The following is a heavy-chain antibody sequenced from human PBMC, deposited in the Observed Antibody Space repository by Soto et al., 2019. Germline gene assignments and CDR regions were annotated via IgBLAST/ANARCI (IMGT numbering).Heavy chain of an antibody. V-gene: IGHV3-73*01. Sequence: GGSLRLSCAASGFTFSGSAMHWVRQASGKGLEWVGRIRSKANSYATAYAASVKGRFTISRDDSKNTAYLQMNSLKTEDTAVYYCTRHYDIVVVVAATFPPNWFDPWAQGTLVTVSS. D-gene: IGHD2-15*01. CDR2: IRSKANSYAT. CDR3: TRHYDIVVVVAATFPPNWFDP. CDR1: GFTFSGSA. J-gene: IGHJ5*02.